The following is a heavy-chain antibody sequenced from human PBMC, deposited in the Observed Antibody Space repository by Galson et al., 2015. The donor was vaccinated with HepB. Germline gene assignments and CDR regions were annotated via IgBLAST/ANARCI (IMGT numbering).Heavy chain of an antibody. J-gene: IGHJ3*02. CDR1: GFTFSGSA. CDR3: TRPTSGSYEPRIVAFDI. CDR2: IRNKANSHAT. D-gene: IGHD1-26*01. Sequence: SLRLSCAASGFTFSGSAMHWVRQASGKGLEWVGRIRNKANSHATTYAASVKGRFTISRDDSKNTAHLQLNSLNTEDTAVYYCTRPTSGSYEPRIVAFDIWGQGTVVTVSS. V-gene: IGHV3-73*01.